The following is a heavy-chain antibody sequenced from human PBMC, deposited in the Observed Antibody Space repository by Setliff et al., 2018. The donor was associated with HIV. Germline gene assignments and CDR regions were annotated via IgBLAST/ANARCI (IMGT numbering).Heavy chain of an antibody. CDR2: FDPDDDET. D-gene: IGHD3-22*01. CDR1: GYTLTEVS. CDR3: ATIRAYYYDSSGHEYFQH. V-gene: IGHV1-24*01. Sequence: ASVKVSCKVSGYTLTEVSIHWVRQAPGKGLECMGGFDPDDDETVYAQKFQGRVTMTVDTSTDTAYMELSSLTSEDTAIYYFATIRAYYYDSSGHEYFQHWGHGSLVTVSS. J-gene: IGHJ1*01.